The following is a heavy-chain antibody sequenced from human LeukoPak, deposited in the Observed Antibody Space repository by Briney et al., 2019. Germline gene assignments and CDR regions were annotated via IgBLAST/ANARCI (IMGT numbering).Heavy chain of an antibody. CDR2: IHYSGSA. Sequence: SETLSLTCTVSNGPTNTYQWTWIRQPPGRGLEWIGNIHYSGSANYNPSLKGRVIISLDTSKNQFSLKLSPVTAADTALYYCARDKRLLVRWGFDPWGQGTLVTVSS. CDR1: NGPTNTYQ. CDR3: ARDKRLLVRWGFDP. D-gene: IGHD3-10*01. V-gene: IGHV4-59*01. J-gene: IGHJ5*02.